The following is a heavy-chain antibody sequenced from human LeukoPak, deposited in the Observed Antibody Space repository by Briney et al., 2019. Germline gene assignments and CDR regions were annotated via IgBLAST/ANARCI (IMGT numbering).Heavy chain of an antibody. CDR1: GFTFSAYW. D-gene: IGHD3-10*01. V-gene: IGHV3-74*01. CDR2: ISSDGTTT. CDR3: VRDRGGLPVVY. J-gene: IGHJ4*02. Sequence: GGSLRLPCAASGFTFSAYWMHWVRQIPGKGLVWVSHISSDGTTTTYADSVKGRFTISRDNARNTLFLQMRSLRAEDTAVYFCVRDRGGLPVVYWGQGSLVTVSS.